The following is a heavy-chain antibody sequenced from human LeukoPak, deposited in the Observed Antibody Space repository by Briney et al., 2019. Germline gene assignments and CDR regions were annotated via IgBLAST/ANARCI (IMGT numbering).Heavy chain of an antibody. Sequence: PGGSLRLSCAASGITFSTYAMTWVRQAPGKGLEWVANIKQDGSEKYYVDSVKGRFTISRDNAKNSLYLQMNSLRAEDTAVYYCARDRTGRKTYYFDYWGQGTLVTVSS. CDR3: ARDRTGRKTYYFDY. J-gene: IGHJ4*02. CDR1: GITFSTYA. D-gene: IGHD1-1*01. V-gene: IGHV3-7*01. CDR2: IKQDGSEK.